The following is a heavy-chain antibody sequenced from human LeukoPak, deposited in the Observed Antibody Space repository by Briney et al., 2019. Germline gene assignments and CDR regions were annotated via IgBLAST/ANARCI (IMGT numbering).Heavy chain of an antibody. CDR1: GFTFSSYA. J-gene: IGHJ4*02. CDR2: ISGSGGST. Sequence: TGGSLRLSCAASGFTFSSYAMSWVRQAPGKGLEWVSAISGSGGSTYYADPVKGRFTISRDNSKNTLYLQMNSLRAEDTAVYYCAKDGPYYEVLPDHSGLDYWGQGTLVTVSS. V-gene: IGHV3-23*01. CDR3: AKDGPYYEVLPDHSGLDY. D-gene: IGHD3-22*01.